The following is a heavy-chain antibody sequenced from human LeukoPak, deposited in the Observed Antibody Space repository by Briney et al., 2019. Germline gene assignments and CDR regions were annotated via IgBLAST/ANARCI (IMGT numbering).Heavy chain of an antibody. V-gene: IGHV1-69*05. D-gene: IGHD5-18*01. J-gene: IGHJ4*02. CDR3: ARDTAMAPSHFDY. CDR1: GGTFSSYA. Sequence: SVKVSCKASGGTFSSYAISWVRQAPGQGLEWMGGIIPIFGTANYAQKFQGRVTITTDESTSTAYMELSSLRSEDTAVYYCARDTAMAPSHFDYWGQGTLVTVSS. CDR2: IIPIFGTA.